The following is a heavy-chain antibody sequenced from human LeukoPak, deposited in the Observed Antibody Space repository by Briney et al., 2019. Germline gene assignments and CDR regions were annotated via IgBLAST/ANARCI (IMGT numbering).Heavy chain of an antibody. CDR2: TSGGITYK. D-gene: IGHD3-16*01. CDR3: ARGTFGSTSSVDY. J-gene: IGHJ4*02. CDR1: GFTFSNYN. V-gene: IGHV3-21*03. Sequence: GGSLRLSCAASGFTFSNYNMNWVRQAPGNGLEWVSSTSGGITYKYYAHSFKGRFTSSRDNAKNSLYMQMNSLTADDTAVYYCARGTFGSTSSVDYWGQGTLVTVSS.